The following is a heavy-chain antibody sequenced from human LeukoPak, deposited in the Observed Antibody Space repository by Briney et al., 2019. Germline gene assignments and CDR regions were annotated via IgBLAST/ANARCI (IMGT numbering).Heavy chain of an antibody. D-gene: IGHD5-12*01. V-gene: IGHV3-74*01. CDR2: INTDGSST. Sequence: GGSLRLSCAASGFTFSSYWMHWVRQAPGKGLVWVSRINTDGSSTSYADSVKGRFTISRDNAKNTLYLQMNSLRAEDTAVYYCAREGYSGYDSYFDYWGQGTLVTVSS. J-gene: IGHJ4*02. CDR3: AREGYSGYDSYFDY. CDR1: GFTFSSYW.